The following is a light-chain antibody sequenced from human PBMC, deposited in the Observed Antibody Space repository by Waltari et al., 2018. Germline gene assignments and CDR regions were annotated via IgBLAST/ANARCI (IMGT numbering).Light chain of an antibody. Sequence: QSALTQPPSASGSPGQSVTISCTGTSSDVGGYNYVSWYQQHPGNAPKLLVYEVSKRPPGVPDRFAGSKSGNTSSVTVSGLQAEDEADYYCSSYAGSKNLIFGGGTKLTVL. J-gene: IGLJ2*01. CDR3: SSYAGSKNLI. CDR1: SSDVGGYNY. V-gene: IGLV2-8*01. CDR2: EVS.